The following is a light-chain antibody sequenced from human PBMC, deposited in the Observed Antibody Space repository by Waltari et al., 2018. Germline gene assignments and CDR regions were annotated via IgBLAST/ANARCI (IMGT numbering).Light chain of an antibody. J-gene: IGKJ1*01. CDR1: QSISMF. Sequence: EIMLTQSPGTLSLSPGERATLSCRASQSISMFLAWYQQKPGQAPRLPIYDAPSSATGIPDRFSGSASGTDFSLTISRLEPEDIAVYYCQKYGSLPATFGQGTKVEI. V-gene: IGKV3-20*01. CDR2: DAP. CDR3: QKYGSLPAT.